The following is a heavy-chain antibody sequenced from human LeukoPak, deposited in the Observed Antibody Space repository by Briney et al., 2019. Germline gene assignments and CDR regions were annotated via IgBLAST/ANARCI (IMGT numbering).Heavy chain of an antibody. V-gene: IGHV3-11*04. D-gene: IGHD2-15*01. CDR2: ITNTGSTL. J-gene: IGHJ5*02. Sequence: PGGSQRLSCAASGFTFSDYYMSWIRQAPGKGLEWVSYITNTGSTLNYADSVKGRFTISRDNAKNSLYLQLNSLRAEDTAVYYCARNLGYCSGDNCYYFDPWGQGTLVTVSS. CDR1: GFTFSDYY. CDR3: ARNLGYCSGDNCYYFDP.